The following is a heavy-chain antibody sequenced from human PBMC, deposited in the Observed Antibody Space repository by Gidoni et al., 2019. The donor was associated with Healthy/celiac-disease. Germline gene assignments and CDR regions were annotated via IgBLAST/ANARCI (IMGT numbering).Heavy chain of an antibody. J-gene: IGHJ6*02. CDR3: ARLCIAAASRPYYGMDV. CDR2: IYYIGST. CDR1: GGSISSSSYY. V-gene: IGHV4-39*01. Sequence: QLQLQESGPGLVKPSETLSLTCTVSGGSISSSSYYWGWLRQPPGKGLEWIGSIYYIGSTYYNPSLKRRVTISVDTSKNQFSLKLSSVTAADTAVYYCARLCIAAASRPYYGMDVWGQGTTVTVSS. D-gene: IGHD6-13*01.